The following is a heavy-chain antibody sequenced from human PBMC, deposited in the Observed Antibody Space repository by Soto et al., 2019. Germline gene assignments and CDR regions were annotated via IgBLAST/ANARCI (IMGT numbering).Heavy chain of an antibody. CDR1: GGTFSSYA. D-gene: IGHD1-26*01. Sequence: ASVKVSCKASGGTFSSYAISWVRQAPGQGLEWMGGIIPIFGTANYAQKFQGRVTITADESTSTAYMELSSLRSEDTAVYYCAVGARGYYYYYGMDVWGQGTTVTVSS. V-gene: IGHV1-69*13. CDR3: AVGARGYYYYYGMDV. CDR2: IIPIFGTA. J-gene: IGHJ6*02.